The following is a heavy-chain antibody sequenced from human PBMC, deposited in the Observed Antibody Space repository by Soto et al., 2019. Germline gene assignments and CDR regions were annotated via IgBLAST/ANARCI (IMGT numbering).Heavy chain of an antibody. J-gene: IGHJ1*01. Sequence: GASVKVSCKASGYTFTSYGISWVRQAPGQGLEWMGWISAYNGNTNYAQKLQGRVTMTTDTSTSTAYMELRSLRSDDTAVYYCARSGLKVAAAGKLVPEYLQHWGHGTLVTVSS. CDR2: ISAYNGNT. V-gene: IGHV1-18*01. CDR3: ARSGLKVAAAGKLVPEYLQH. D-gene: IGHD6-13*01. CDR1: GYTFTSYG.